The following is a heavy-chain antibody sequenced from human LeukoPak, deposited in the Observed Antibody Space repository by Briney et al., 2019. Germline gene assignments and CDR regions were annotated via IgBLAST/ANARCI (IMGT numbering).Heavy chain of an antibody. D-gene: IGHD3-10*01. CDR2: IYYSGST. CDR3: ARARGYYGSGSNFDY. CDR1: GGSISSYY. V-gene: IGHV4-59*01. J-gene: IGHJ4*02. Sequence: SETLALTCTVSGGSISSYYWSWIRQPPGKGLEWIGYIYYSGSTNYNPSLKSRVTISVDTSKNQFSLKLSSVTAADTAVYYCARARGYYGSGSNFDYWGQGTLVTVSS.